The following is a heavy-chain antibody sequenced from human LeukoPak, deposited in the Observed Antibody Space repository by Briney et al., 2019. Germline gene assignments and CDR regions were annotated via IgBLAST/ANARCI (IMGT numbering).Heavy chain of an antibody. D-gene: IGHD3-10*01. J-gene: IGHJ4*02. CDR1: GFTFDDYA. CDR2: IGWNSGSI. V-gene: IGHV3-9*01. Sequence: GGSLRLSCAASGFTFDDYAMHWVRQVPGKGLEWVSGIGWNSGSIGYADSVKGRFTISRDNAKNSLYLQMNSLRAEDTALYYCAKDINYYGSGSYYFKGFDYWAQGTLVTVSS. CDR3: AKDINYYGSGSYYFKGFDY.